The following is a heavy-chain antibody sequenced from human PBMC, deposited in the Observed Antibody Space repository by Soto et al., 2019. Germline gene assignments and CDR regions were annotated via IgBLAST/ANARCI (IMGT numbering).Heavy chain of an antibody. D-gene: IGHD6-6*01. Sequence: SETLSLTCTVSGGSISSSSYYWGWIRQPPGKGLEWIGSIYYSGSTYYNPSLKSRVTISVDTSKNQFSLKLSSVTAADTAVYYCARRRSSSIDYWGQGTLVTVSS. CDR2: IYYSGST. CDR3: ARRRSSSIDY. J-gene: IGHJ4*02. V-gene: IGHV4-39*01. CDR1: GGSISSSSYY.